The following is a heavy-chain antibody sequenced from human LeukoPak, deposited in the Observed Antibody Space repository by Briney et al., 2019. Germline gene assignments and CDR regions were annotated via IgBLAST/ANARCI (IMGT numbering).Heavy chain of an antibody. J-gene: IGHJ4*02. CDR2: ISYDGSNK. V-gene: IGHV3-30*15. CDR3: ARADQLLPRYDY. CDR1: GFTFSSYA. Sequence: GRSLRLSCAASGFTFSSYAMHWVRQAPGKGLEWVAVISYDGSNKYYADSAKGRFTISRDNSKNTLYLQMSSLRAEDTAVYYCARADQLLPRYDYWGQGTLVTVSS. D-gene: IGHD2-2*01.